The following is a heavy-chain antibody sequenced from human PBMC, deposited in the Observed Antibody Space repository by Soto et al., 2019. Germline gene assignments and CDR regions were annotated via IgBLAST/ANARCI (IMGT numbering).Heavy chain of an antibody. D-gene: IGHD6-13*01. Sequence: GGSLRLSCAASGFTFSSYSMNWVRQAPGKGLEWVSYISSSSSTIYYADSVKGRFTISRDNAKNSLYLQMNSLRAEDTAVYYCARGIAAAGTFYYYYGMDVWGQGTTVTVSS. V-gene: IGHV3-48*01. CDR1: GFTFSSYS. J-gene: IGHJ6*02. CDR2: ISSSSSTI. CDR3: ARGIAAAGTFYYYYGMDV.